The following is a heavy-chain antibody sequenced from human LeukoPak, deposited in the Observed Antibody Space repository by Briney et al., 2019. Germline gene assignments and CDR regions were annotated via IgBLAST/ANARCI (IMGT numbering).Heavy chain of an antibody. Sequence: GGSLRLSCAASGFTVSSNYMSWVRQAPGKGLEWVSVIYSGGSTYYADSVKGRFTISRDNSKNTLYLQMNSLRAEDTAVYYCAGLWFGESTDWFDPWGQGTLVTVSS. V-gene: IGHV3-66*01. J-gene: IGHJ5*02. D-gene: IGHD3-10*01. CDR1: GFTVSSNY. CDR3: AGLWFGESTDWFDP. CDR2: IYSGGST.